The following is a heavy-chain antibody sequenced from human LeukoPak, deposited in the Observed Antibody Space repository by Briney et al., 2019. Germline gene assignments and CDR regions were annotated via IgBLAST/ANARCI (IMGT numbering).Heavy chain of an antibody. CDR3: SRSTSGSYFWADK. CDR2: IYYSGTT. D-gene: IGHD1-26*01. CDR1: GDSITSTTYY. Sequence: SETLSLTCTGSGDSITSTTYYWGWIRQSPGKGLEWIGSIYYSGTTYYNPSLKSRVTISVDTSKSQFSLKLTSVTAADTAVYYCSRSTSGSYFWADKWGQGTLVTVSS. J-gene: IGHJ4*02. V-gene: IGHV4-39*01.